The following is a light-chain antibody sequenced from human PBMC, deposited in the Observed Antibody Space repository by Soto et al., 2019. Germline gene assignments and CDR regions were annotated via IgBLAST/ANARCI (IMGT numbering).Light chain of an antibody. Sequence: DIQMTQSPSILSASVGDGVTITCRASQSISSWLAWYQQKPGKAPKLLIYKASILENEVPSRFSGSGSGTEFTLTISSLQSDDFGTSYCQQYYGYPVTFGQGTKLE. J-gene: IGKJ2*01. V-gene: IGKV1-5*03. CDR1: QSISSW. CDR3: QQYYGYPVT. CDR2: KAS.